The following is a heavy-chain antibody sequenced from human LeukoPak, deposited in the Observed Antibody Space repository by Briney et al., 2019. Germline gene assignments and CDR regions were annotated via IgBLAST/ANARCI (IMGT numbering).Heavy chain of an antibody. Sequence: GGSLRLSCSASGFTFSSYAMHWVRQAPGKGLEYVSAISSNGGSTYYADSVKGRFTIYRDNSKNTLYLKMSRLRAEDTAVYYSVSSGSYGENFDYWGQGTLATVSS. J-gene: IGHJ4*02. CDR1: GFTFSSYA. CDR3: VSSGSYGENFDY. D-gene: IGHD1-26*01. CDR2: ISSNGGST. V-gene: IGHV3-64D*06.